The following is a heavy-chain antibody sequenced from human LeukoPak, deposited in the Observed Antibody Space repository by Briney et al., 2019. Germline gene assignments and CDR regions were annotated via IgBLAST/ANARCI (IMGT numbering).Heavy chain of an antibody. J-gene: IGHJ4*02. D-gene: IGHD3-10*01. CDR1: GYTFTSYG. V-gene: IGHV1-18*01. Sequence: ASVKVSCKASGYTFTSYGISWVRQAPGQGLEWMGWISAYNGNTNYAQKLQGRVTMTTDTSTSTAYMELRSLRSDDTAVYYCARDSYYYGSGSYYNGDYWGQGTLVTVSS. CDR3: ARDSYYYGSGSYYNGDY. CDR2: ISAYNGNT.